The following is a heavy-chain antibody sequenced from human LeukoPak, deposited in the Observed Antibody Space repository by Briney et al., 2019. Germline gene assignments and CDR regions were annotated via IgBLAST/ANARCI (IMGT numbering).Heavy chain of an antibody. CDR2: IYYGGST. CDR3: ARVRTSTVTYYYYYYGMDV. J-gene: IGHJ6*02. D-gene: IGHD4-17*01. Sequence: SETLSLTCIASGGSVSSGSYYWSWIRQPPGKGLEWIGYIYYGGSTNYNPSLKSRVTISVDTSKNQFSLKLSSVTAADTAVYYCARVRTSTVTYYYYYYGMDVWGQGTTVTVSS. V-gene: IGHV4-61*01. CDR1: GGSVSSGSYY.